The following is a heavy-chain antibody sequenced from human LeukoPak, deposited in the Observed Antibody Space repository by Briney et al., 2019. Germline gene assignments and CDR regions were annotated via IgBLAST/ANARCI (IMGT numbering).Heavy chain of an antibody. Sequence: GSGPTLMTPTPTLTLTCSFSGFSLSTSGVGVGWIRQPPGKALEWLALIYWDNNKLYSPSLKSRLTITKDTSKNQVVLTMTNMDPVDTATYSCAHYGDYRFLYYFDHWGQGTLVTVSS. CDR1: GFSLSTSGVG. CDR3: AHYGDYRFLYYFDH. D-gene: IGHD4-17*01. V-gene: IGHV2-5*02. J-gene: IGHJ4*02. CDR2: IYWDNNK.